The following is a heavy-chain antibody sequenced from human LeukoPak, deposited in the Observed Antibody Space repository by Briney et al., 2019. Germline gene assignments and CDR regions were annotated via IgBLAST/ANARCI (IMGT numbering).Heavy chain of an antibody. Sequence: ASVKVSCKASGYTFTSYGISWVRQAPGQGLEWMGWISAYNGNTNYAQKLQGRVTMTTDTSTSTAYMELRSLRSDDTAVYYCASGDWLGDTAMVTFGNYWGQGTLVTVSS. D-gene: IGHD5-18*01. CDR2: ISAYNGNT. CDR1: GYTFTSYG. V-gene: IGHV1-18*01. J-gene: IGHJ4*02. CDR3: ASGDWLGDTAMVTFGNY.